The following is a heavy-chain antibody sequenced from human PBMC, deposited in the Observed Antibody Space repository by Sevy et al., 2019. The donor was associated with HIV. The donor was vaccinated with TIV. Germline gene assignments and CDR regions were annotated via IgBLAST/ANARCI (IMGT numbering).Heavy chain of an antibody. CDR1: GGIFSNYV. V-gene: IGHV1-69*13. D-gene: IGHD2-2*01. Sequence: ASVKVSCKTSGGIFSNYVMHWVRQAPGQGLEWMGGFIPIFGKTKYAQKFQGRVTLTADESTGTAYMELSSLTSEDTAVYFCARGNQGVPAAIHDWFGPWGQGTLVNVSS. J-gene: IGHJ5*02. CDR2: FIPIFGKT. CDR3: ARGNQGVPAAIHDWFGP.